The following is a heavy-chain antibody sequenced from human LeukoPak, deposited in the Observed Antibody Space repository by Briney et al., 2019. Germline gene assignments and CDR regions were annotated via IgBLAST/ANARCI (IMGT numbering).Heavy chain of an antibody. Sequence: PGGSLRLSCAASGFTFSSYDMTWVRQAPGRGLEWVSSIRPSGDNTYYGDSVKGRFTISRDNSKNTVYLQMNNMRAEDTAVYYCAREGMWRYAFDIWGQGTMVTVSS. D-gene: IGHD2-21*01. V-gene: IGHV3-23*01. CDR3: AREGMWRYAFDI. CDR1: GFTFSSYD. CDR2: IRPSGDNT. J-gene: IGHJ3*02.